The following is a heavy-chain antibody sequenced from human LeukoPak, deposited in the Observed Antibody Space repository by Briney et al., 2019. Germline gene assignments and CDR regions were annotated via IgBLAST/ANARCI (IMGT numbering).Heavy chain of an antibody. CDR2: IRSKASSYAT. J-gene: IGHJ4*02. Sequence: GGSLRLSCAASGFTFSGSAMHWVRQASGKGLEWVGRIRSKASSYATAYAASVKGRFTISRDDSKNTAYLQMNSLKTEDTAVYYCTNIYSYGSSGGQGTLVTVSS. V-gene: IGHV3-73*01. D-gene: IGHD5-18*01. CDR1: GFTFSGSA. CDR3: TNIYSYGSS.